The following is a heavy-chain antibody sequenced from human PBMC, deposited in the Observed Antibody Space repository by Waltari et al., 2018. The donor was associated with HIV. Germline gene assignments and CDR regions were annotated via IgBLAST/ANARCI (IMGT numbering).Heavy chain of an antibody. CDR3: AAYYYDSSGYGGYYYGMDV. CDR2: IYTSGST. CDR1: GGSISSGSYY. Sequence: QVQLQESGPGLVKPSQTLSLPCTVSGGSISSGSYYWSWIRQPAGKGLEWIGRIYTSGSTNYNPSLKSRVTISVDTSKNQFSLKLSSVTAADTAVYYCAAYYYDSSGYGGYYYGMDVWGQGTTVTVSS. J-gene: IGHJ6*02. D-gene: IGHD3-22*01. V-gene: IGHV4-61*02.